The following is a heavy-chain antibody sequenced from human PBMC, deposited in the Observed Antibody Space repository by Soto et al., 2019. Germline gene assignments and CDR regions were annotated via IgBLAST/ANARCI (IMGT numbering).Heavy chain of an antibody. CDR1: GFTFSSYA. J-gene: IGHJ4*02. V-gene: IGHV3-30-3*01. CDR3: ARPDPPNIVVVVAATPLDY. D-gene: IGHD2-15*01. CDR2: ISYDGSNK. Sequence: QVQLVESGGGVVQPGRSLRLSCAASGFTFSSYAMHWVRQAPGKGLEWVAVISYDGSNKYYADSVKGRFTISRDNSKNTLYLQMNSLRAEDTAVYYCARPDPPNIVVVVAATPLDYWGQGTLVTVSS.